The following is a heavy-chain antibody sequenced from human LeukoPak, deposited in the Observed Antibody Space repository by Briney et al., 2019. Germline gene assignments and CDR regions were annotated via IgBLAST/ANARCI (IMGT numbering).Heavy chain of an antibody. CDR2: IYPGDSDT. D-gene: IGHD4-17*01. CDR3: ARRLGTVTTQNWFDP. Sequence: GESLKISCKGSGYSFTSYWIGWVRRMPGKGLEWMGIIYPGDSDTRYSPSFQGQVTISADKSINTAYLQWSSLKASDSAMYYCARRLGTVTTQNWFDPWGQGTLVTVSS. J-gene: IGHJ5*02. V-gene: IGHV5-51*01. CDR1: GYSFTSYW.